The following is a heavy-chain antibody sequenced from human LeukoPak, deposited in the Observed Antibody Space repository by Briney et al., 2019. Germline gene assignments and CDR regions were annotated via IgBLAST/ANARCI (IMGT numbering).Heavy chain of an antibody. J-gene: IGHJ4*02. CDR1: GFSVSHNY. Sequence: PGGSLRLSCTASGFSVSHNYMNWVRQAPGKGLEWVAPIYSGGNTHYADSVKGRFTISRDNSKNTLYLQMSSLRVEDTAVYYCTRDTPGIAASVSGGWGQGTLVTVSS. V-gene: IGHV3-53*01. CDR3: TRDTPGIAASVSGG. CDR2: IYSGGNT. D-gene: IGHD6-13*01.